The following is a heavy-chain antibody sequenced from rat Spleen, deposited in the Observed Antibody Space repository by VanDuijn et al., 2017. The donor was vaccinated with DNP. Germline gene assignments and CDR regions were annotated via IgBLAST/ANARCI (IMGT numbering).Heavy chain of an antibody. J-gene: IGHJ2*01. CDR3: ARQRKNYFDY. Sequence: EVQLVESGGGLVQPGRSLKLSCAASGFTFSDNNMAWVRQAPKKGLEWVASISSSGGRTYYRDSVKGLCTVSRDNAKSTLYLQMDSLRSEDTATYYCARQRKNYFDYWGQGVMVTVSS. CDR1: GFTFSDNN. V-gene: IGHV5-25*01. CDR2: ISSSGGRT.